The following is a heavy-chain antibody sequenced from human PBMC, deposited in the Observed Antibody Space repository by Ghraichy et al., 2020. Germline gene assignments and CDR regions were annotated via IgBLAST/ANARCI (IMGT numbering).Heavy chain of an antibody. V-gene: IGHV4-34*01. Sequence: SETLSLTCAVYGGSFSGYYWSWIRQPPGKGLEWIGEINHSGSTNYNPSLKSRVTISVDTSKNQFSLKLSSVTAADTAVYYCQITGGHYYGMDVWGQGTTVTVSS. CDR3: QITGGHYYGMDV. CDR1: GGSFSGYY. CDR2: INHSGST. J-gene: IGHJ6*02. D-gene: IGHD7-27*01.